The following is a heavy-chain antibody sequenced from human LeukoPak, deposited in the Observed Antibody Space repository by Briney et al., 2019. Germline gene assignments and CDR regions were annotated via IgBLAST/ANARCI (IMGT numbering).Heavy chain of an antibody. D-gene: IGHD3-9*01. V-gene: IGHV4-30-2*01. Sequence: PSETLSLTCAVSGGSISSGGYSWSWIRQPQGQGLEWIGYIYHSGSTYYNPSLKSRVTISVDRSKIQFSLKLSSVTAADTAVYYRARGETTYYDILTGYPANWFDPWGQGTLVTVSP. CDR2: IYHSGST. CDR1: GGSISSGGYS. J-gene: IGHJ5*02. CDR3: ARGETTYYDILTGYPANWFDP.